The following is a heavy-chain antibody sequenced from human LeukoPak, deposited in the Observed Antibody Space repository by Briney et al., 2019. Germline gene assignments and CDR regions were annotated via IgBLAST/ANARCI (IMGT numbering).Heavy chain of an antibody. V-gene: IGHV3-15*07. Sequence: NPGGSLRLSCAASGFTFSNAWMNWVRQAPGKGLEWVGRIKSKTDGGTTDYAAPVKGRFTISRDDSKNTLYLQMNGLKTEDTAVYYCTTVSRSATWGLEAFDIWGQGTMVTVSS. CDR2: IKSKTDGGTT. D-gene: IGHD7-27*01. CDR3: TTVSRSATWGLEAFDI. CDR1: GFTFSNAW. J-gene: IGHJ3*02.